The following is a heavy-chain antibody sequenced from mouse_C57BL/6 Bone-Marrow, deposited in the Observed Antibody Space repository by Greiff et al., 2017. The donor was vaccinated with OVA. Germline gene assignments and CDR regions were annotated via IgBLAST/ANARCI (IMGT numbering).Heavy chain of an antibody. CDR3: ARGDYYGSSYGRFDY. J-gene: IGHJ2*01. D-gene: IGHD1-1*01. CDR1: GYAFSSSW. CDR2: IYPGDGDT. V-gene: IGHV1-82*01. Sequence: VNVVESGPELVKPGASVKISCKASGYAFSSSWMNWVKQRPGKGLEWIGRIYPGDGDTNYNGKFKGKATLTADKSSSTAYMQLSSLTSEDSAVYFCARGDYYGSSYGRFDYWGQGTTLTGSS.